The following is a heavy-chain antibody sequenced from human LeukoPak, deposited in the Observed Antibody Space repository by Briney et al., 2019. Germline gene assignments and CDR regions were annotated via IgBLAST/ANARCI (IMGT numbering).Heavy chain of an antibody. J-gene: IGHJ5*02. V-gene: IGHV3-7*01. CDR1: GIIITSYW. CDR3: ASHSYGYNH. D-gene: IGHD3-16*01. Sequence: GGSLRLSCAASGIIITSYWMSWVRQTPGKGLEWVANIKQDGSEKNYVDSVKGRFTVFRDNARNSLYLQMNSLRAEDTAVYYCASHSYGYNHWGQGTLVIVSS. CDR2: IKQDGSEK.